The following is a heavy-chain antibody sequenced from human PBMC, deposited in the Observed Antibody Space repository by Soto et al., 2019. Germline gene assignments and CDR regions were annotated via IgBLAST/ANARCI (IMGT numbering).Heavy chain of an antibody. D-gene: IGHD2-15*01. CDR3: ARVGSEAARPVHYYGMDV. J-gene: IGHJ6*02. CDR2: INHSGSN. CDR1: GGSFSGSY. Sequence: QVQLQQWGAGLLKPSETLSLTCAVYGGSFSGSYWSWIRQPPGQGLEWIGEINHSGSNNYNPSLKSRVTISVDTSKNQFCLKLSSVTAADTAVYYCARVGSEAARPVHYYGMDVWRQGTTVTVSS. V-gene: IGHV4-34*01.